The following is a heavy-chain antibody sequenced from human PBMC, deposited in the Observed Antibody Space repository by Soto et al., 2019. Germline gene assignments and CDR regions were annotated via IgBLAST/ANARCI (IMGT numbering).Heavy chain of an antibody. J-gene: IGHJ6*02. CDR3: ARNQPQRYCSGGTCRPAYGMDV. D-gene: IGHD2-15*01. Sequence: KTSETLSLTCTVSGGSISSDSFYWAWIRQPPGKGLERIGIIYYSGDTYYNPSLAGRLTMSVDTSNQFSLTLRSVTAADTALYYCARNQPQRYCSGGTCRPAYGMDVWGQGTTVTVS. V-gene: IGHV4-39*01. CDR2: IYYSGDT. CDR1: GGSISSDSFY.